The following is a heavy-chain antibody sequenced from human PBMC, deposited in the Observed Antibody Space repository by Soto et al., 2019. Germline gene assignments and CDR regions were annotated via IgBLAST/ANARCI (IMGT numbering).Heavy chain of an antibody. Sequence: SETLSLTCTVSGGSFNNYYWTWIRQPPGKGLEWIGYIYSSGSAGYNPSLKSRVTMLVDTSKNQISLKLRSVTAADTAVYYCARRSSFYYGFDYWGRGTLVT. J-gene: IGHJ4*02. V-gene: IGHV4-59*08. CDR2: IYSSGSA. CDR1: GGSFNNYY. D-gene: IGHD3-22*01. CDR3: ARRSSFYYGFDY.